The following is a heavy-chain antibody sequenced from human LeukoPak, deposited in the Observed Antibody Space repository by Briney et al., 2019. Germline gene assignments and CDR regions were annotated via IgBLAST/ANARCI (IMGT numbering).Heavy chain of an antibody. J-gene: IGHJ3*02. D-gene: IGHD1-1*01. CDR1: GYTFTSYG. V-gene: IGHV1-18*04. CDR2: ISAYNGNT. CDR3: ARALMHWNDDGGAFDI. Sequence: GASVKVSCKASGYTFTSYGISWVRQAPGQGLEWMGWISAYNGNTNYAQKLQGRVTMTTDTSTSTAYMELRSLRSDDTAVYYCARALMHWNDDGGAFDIWGQGTMVTVSS.